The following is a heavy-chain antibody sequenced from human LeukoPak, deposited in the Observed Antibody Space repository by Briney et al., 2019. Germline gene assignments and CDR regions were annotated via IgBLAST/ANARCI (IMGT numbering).Heavy chain of an antibody. Sequence: SGTLSLTCAVSGGSISSSNWWSWVRPPPGKGLEWIGEIYHSGSTNYNPSLKSRVTISVDKSKNQFSLKLSSVTAADTAVYYCARGGTAMVYYYYGMDVWGKGTTVTVSS. J-gene: IGHJ6*04. D-gene: IGHD5-18*01. CDR1: GGSISSSNW. CDR2: IYHSGST. CDR3: ARGGTAMVYYYYGMDV. V-gene: IGHV4-4*02.